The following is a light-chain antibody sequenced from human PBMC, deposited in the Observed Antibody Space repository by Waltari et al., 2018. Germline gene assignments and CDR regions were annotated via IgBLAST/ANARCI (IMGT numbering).Light chain of an antibody. CDR2: GAV. CDR1: QRSSSY. J-gene: IGKJ1*01. Sequence: DIQMTQSPYSLSATVGYRVTISSRSSQRSSSYLNWYQQQPGKAPRRLIYGAVSLQSGVPSRFSGSGSGTDFTLTISSLQPEDFATYYCQQTYRTPRTFGQASKVDI. V-gene: IGKV1-39*01. CDR3: QQTYRTPRT.